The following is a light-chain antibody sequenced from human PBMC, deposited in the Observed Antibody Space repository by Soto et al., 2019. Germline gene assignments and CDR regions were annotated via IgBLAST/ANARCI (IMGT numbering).Light chain of an antibody. CDR1: STDVGYYNY. CDR2: EVS. V-gene: IGLV2-14*01. Sequence: QSVLTQPASVSGSPGQSITISCTGSSTDVGYYNYVAWYQHHPGKAPKLMIYEVSNRPSGVSNLFSGSKSGNTASLAISGLQAEDEADYYCSSYTTSSTQVFGGGTKLTVL. J-gene: IGLJ3*02. CDR3: SSYTTSSTQV.